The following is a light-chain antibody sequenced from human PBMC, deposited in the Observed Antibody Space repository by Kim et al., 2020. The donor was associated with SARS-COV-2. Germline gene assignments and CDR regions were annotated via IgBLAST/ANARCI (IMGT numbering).Light chain of an antibody. CDR3: QTWDSITVV. J-gene: IGLJ3*02. CDR1: ELGDKF. CDR2: HDT. Sequence: SVSQGQTASITCSEDELGDKFACWYQQKAGQSPVLVIFHDTKRPSGIPERFSGSNSGNTATLTISVTQAMDEADYYCQTWDSITVVFGGGTQLTVL. V-gene: IGLV3-1*01.